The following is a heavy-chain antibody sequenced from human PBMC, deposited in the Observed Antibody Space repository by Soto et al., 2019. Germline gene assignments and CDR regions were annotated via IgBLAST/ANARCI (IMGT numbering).Heavy chain of an antibody. CDR1: GGTFSSYA. D-gene: IGHD2-2*01. CDR3: AIVVVVPADMGYYYYGMDV. Sequence: SVKVSCKASGGTFSSYAISWVRQAPGQGLEWMGGIIPIFGTANDAQKFQGRVTITADESTSTAYMELSSLRSEDTAVYYCAIVVVVPADMGYYYYGMDVWGQGTTVTVSS. V-gene: IGHV1-69*13. J-gene: IGHJ6*02. CDR2: IIPIFGTA.